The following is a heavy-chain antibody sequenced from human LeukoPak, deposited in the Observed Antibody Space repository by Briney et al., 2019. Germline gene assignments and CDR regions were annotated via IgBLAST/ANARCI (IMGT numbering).Heavy chain of an antibody. J-gene: IGHJ4*02. V-gene: IGHV2-5*02. CDR1: AFSLNTRGVG. D-gene: IGHD3-22*01. CDR3: AHRKNYYDSSVFDN. Sequence: SGPTLVNPTQTLTLTCTFSAFSLNTRGVGVGWIRQPPGRALEWLALIYWDDDRRYSPSLKSRLTITKDTSRNQVVLTMTNMDPVDTATYFCAHRKNYYDSSVFDNWGRGTLVTVSS. CDR2: IYWDDDR.